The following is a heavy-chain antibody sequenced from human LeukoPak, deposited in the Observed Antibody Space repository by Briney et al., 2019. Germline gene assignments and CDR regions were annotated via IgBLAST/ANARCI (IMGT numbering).Heavy chain of an antibody. CDR2: INPNSGGT. J-gene: IGHJ6*02. CDR3: ARRKTGPYGMDV. Sequence: VASVKVSCKASGYTFTSYAMHWVRQAPGQGLEWMGWINPNSGGTNYAQKFQGWVTMTRDTSISTAYMELSRLRSDDTAVYYCARRKTGPYGMDVWGQGTTVTVSS. V-gene: IGHV1-2*04. D-gene: IGHD3-9*01. CDR1: GYTFTSYA.